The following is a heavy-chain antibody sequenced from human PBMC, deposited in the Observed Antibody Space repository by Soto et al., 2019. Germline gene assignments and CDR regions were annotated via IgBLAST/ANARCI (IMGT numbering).Heavy chain of an antibody. V-gene: IGHV4-39*01. CDR2: FYYSQST. J-gene: IGHJ4*02. D-gene: IGHD4-17*01. Sequence: PSETLSLTCTVSGGSLTSNSYYWGWIRQPPGKGLEWIGSFYYSQSTYFNPSLKSRVTISVETSKNQYSLKLSAVTAADTAVYYCARRSTVTYDYWGQGILVTVSS. CDR1: GGSLTSNSYY. CDR3: ARRSTVTYDY.